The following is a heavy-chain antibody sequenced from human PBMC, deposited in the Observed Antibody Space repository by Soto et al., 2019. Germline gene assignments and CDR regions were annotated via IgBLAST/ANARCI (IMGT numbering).Heavy chain of an antibody. D-gene: IGHD5-12*01. Sequence: QVQLVQSGAEVKKPGSSVKVSCKASGCTFSSYTISWVRQAPGQGLEWMGRIIPILGIANYAQKFQGRVTITADKSTSTAYMELSSLRSEDTAVYYCARGLEMAPCAFDIWGQGTMVTVSS. CDR1: GCTFSSYT. CDR2: IIPILGIA. V-gene: IGHV1-69*02. J-gene: IGHJ3*02. CDR3: ARGLEMAPCAFDI.